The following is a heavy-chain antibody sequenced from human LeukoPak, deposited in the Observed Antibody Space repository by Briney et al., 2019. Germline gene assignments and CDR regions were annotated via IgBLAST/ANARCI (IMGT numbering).Heavy chain of an antibody. J-gene: IGHJ5*02. CDR2: IWYDGSNK. Sequence: GGSLRLSCAPSGFNFSNYGMHWVRQAPGKGLEWVAVIWYDGSNKYYADSVKGRFTISRDNAKNTLYLQMNSLRAEDTAVYYCARSLERDYHGSGYYMNNWFDPWGQGTLVTVSS. V-gene: IGHV3-33*01. D-gene: IGHD3-10*01. CDR3: ARSLERDYHGSGYYMNNWFDP. CDR1: GFNFSNYG.